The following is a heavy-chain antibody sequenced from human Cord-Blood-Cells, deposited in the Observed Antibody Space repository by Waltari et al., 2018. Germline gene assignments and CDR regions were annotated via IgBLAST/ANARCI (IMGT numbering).Heavy chain of an antibody. D-gene: IGHD3-10*01. V-gene: IGHV3-30*04. Sequence: LRLSCAASGFTFSSYAMHWVRQAPGKGLEWVAVISYDGSNKYYADSVKGRFTISRDNSKNTLYLQMNSLRAEDTAVYYCARDFVWFGEYGDAFDIWGQGTMVTVSS. CDR3: ARDFVWFGEYGDAFDI. CDR2: ISYDGSNK. CDR1: GFTFSSYA. J-gene: IGHJ3*02.